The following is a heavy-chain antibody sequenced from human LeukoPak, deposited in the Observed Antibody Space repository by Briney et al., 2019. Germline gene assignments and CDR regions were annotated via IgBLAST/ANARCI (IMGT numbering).Heavy chain of an antibody. CDR2: IWYDGSNK. V-gene: IGHV3-33*01. CDR1: GFTFSSYG. J-gene: IGHJ4*02. D-gene: IGHD4-17*01. Sequence: GGSLRLSCAASGFTFSSYGMHWVRQAPGKGLEWVAVIWYDGSNKYHADSVKGRFTISRDNSKNTLYLQMNSLRAEDTAVYYCARDGGEDYGDYPRDLDYWGQGTLVTVSS. CDR3: ARDGGEDYGDYPRDLDY.